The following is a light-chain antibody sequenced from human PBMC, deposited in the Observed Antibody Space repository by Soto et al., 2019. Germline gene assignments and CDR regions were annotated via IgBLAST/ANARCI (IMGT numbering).Light chain of an antibody. Sequence: DIQMTQSPSTRSASVGDRVTITCRASQSISGWLAWYQQKPGKAPKLLIYDVSNLESGVPSRFSGSGSGTEFSLTISSLQPDDFGTYYCQQYNTYYTFGQGTKLEIK. V-gene: IGKV1-5*01. CDR1: QSISGW. CDR2: DVS. J-gene: IGKJ2*01. CDR3: QQYNTYYT.